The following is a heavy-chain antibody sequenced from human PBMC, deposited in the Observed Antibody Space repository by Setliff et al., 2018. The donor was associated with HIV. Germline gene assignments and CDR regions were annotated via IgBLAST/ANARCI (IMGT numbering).Heavy chain of an antibody. CDR2: IYYSGST. D-gene: IGHD3-3*01. CDR3: ARSPPTTFWSGYTYYYYMDV. CDR1: GGSISSYY. V-gene: IGHV4-59*01. Sequence: PSETLSLTCTVSGGSISSYYWSWIRQPPGKGLEWIGYIYYSGSTNYNPSLKSRVTISVDTSKNQFSLKLNSVTAADTAVYYCARSPPTTFWSGYTYYYYMDVWGKGTTGTVSS. J-gene: IGHJ6*03.